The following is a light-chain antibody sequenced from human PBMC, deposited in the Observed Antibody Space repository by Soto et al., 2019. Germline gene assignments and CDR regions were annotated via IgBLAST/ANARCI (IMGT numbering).Light chain of an antibody. V-gene: IGLV2-8*01. Sequence: QPVLTQPPSASGSPGQSVTISCTGTSGDVGGYNYVSWYRQYPGKAPKLMIYEVSQRPSGVPDRFSGSKSGNTASLTVSGLQAEDEADYYCSSYAGGNNYVFGTGTKLTVL. CDR3: SSYAGGNNYV. CDR2: EVS. J-gene: IGLJ1*01. CDR1: SGDVGGYNY.